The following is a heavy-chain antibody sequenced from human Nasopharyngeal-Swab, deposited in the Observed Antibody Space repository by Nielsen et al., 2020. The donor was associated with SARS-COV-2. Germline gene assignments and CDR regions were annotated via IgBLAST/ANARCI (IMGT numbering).Heavy chain of an antibody. V-gene: IGHV4-39*01. CDR3: ARAGVDTSTGSSGGCFDY. CDR1: GGSISSTTHY. D-gene: IGHD3-9*01. J-gene: IGHJ4*02. Sequence: SETLSLTCTVSGGSISSTTHYWGWIRQPPGKGLEWIASIYYSGDTYYNPSLNSRVTISVDTSKSQFSLKLRSVTAADTAVYYCARAGVDTSTGSSGGCFDYWGQGALVTVSS. CDR2: IYYSGDT.